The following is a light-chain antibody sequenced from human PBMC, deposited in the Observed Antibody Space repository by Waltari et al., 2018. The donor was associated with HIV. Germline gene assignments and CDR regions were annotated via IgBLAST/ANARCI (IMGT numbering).Light chain of an antibody. Sequence: QSALTQPASVSGSLGQSINISCSGLSSDLGHSHFVSWYQQHPDTVPRVIIYDVNNRPSGVSSPFSGSKSGATASLTISGLQAEDEAVYYCASHSTYTLLYVFGSGTELTVL. CDR2: DVN. CDR3: ASHSTYTLLYV. CDR1: SSDLGHSHF. J-gene: IGLJ1*01. V-gene: IGLV2-14*03.